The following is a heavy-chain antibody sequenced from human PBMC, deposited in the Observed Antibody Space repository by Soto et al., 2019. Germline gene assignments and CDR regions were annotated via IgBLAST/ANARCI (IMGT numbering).Heavy chain of an antibody. Sequence: GASVKVSCKASGGTFNSYAISWVRQAPGQGLEWMGGIIPIFGTANYAQKFQGRVTITADESTSTAYMELSSLRSEDTAVYYCAAGIAAAGSSPYWGQGTLVTVSS. CDR2: IIPIFGTA. CDR1: GGTFNSYA. CDR3: AAGIAAAGSSPY. V-gene: IGHV1-69*13. J-gene: IGHJ4*02. D-gene: IGHD6-13*01.